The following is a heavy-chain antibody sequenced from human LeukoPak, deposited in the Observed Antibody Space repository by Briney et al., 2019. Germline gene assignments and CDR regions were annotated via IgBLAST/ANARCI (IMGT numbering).Heavy chain of an antibody. J-gene: IGHJ4*02. CDR1: GFTFSGSA. Sequence: GGSLRLSCAASGFTFSGSAMQWVRQASGKGLEWVGRIRSKANSYASAYASSVKGSFTISRDDSKNTAYLQMNSLKTEDTAVYYCTSGTTSGESDYWGQGTLVTVSS. D-gene: IGHD1-1*01. CDR3: TSGTTSGESDY. V-gene: IGHV3-73*01. CDR2: IRSKANSYAS.